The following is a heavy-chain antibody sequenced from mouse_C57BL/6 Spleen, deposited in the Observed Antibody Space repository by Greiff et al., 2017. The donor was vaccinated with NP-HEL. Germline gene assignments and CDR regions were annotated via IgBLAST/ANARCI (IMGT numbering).Heavy chain of an antibody. V-gene: IGHV5-9-1*02. J-gene: IGHJ3*01. CDR2: ISSGGDYI. D-gene: IGHD2-2*01. CDR1: GFTFSSYA. Sequence: EVKVEESGEGLVKPGGSLKLSCAASGFTFSSYAMSWVRQTPEKRLEWVAYISSGGDYIYYADTVKGRFTISRDNARNTLYLQMSSLESEDTAMYYRTSFFGFEAGVAYWGQGTLVTVSA. CDR3: TSFFGFEAGVAY.